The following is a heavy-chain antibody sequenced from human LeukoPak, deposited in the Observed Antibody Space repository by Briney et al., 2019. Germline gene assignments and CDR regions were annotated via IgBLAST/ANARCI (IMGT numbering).Heavy chain of an antibody. CDR2: IYHSGST. CDR3: ARESLTWLQSRTSWFDP. CDR1: GYSISSGYY. V-gene: IGHV4-38-2*02. D-gene: IGHD5-24*01. Sequence: SETLSLTCTVSGYSISSGYYWGWIRPPPGEGLEWIGSIYHSGSTYYNPSLKSRVTISVDSSKNQFSLRLSSVTAADTAVYYCARESLTWLQSRTSWFDPWGQGTLVTVSS. J-gene: IGHJ5*02.